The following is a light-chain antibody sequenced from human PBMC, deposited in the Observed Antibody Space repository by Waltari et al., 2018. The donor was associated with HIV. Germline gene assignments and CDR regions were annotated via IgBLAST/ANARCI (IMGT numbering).Light chain of an antibody. V-gene: IGLV2-14*03. CDR3: SSYRNSTFYV. CDR2: DVS. J-gene: IGLJ1*01. CDR1: TRDVGGYNY. Sequence: QSALTQPASVSGSPGQSITISCTGTTRDVGGYNYVSWYQQHPGKAPRVIIYDVSNRPSGVSDRFSGSKSGNTASLTISGLQAEDEADYFCSSYRNSTFYVFGNGTKVTVL.